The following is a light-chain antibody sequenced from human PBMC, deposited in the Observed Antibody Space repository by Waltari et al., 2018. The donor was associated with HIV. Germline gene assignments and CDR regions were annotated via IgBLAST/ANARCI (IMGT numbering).Light chain of an antibody. J-gene: IGLJ2*01. Sequence: QSELTQPPSASASPGQRVTIPCTGSSSNLGAGYDVHWYQQVPGRAPKVVIYGNSNRPSGVPDRFSGSKSGSSASLVITGLQSEDEADYYCQSYDSNLSGLFGGGTKVTVL. CDR3: QSYDSNLSGL. V-gene: IGLV1-40*01. CDR2: GNS. CDR1: SSNLGAGYD.